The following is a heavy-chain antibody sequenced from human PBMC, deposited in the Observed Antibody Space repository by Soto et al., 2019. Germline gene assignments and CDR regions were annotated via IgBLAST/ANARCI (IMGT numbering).Heavy chain of an antibody. V-gene: IGHV3-48*03. D-gene: IGHD2-2*01. CDR2: ISSSGSTI. Sequence: LRLSCAASGFTFSSYEMNWVRQAPGKGLEWVSYISSSGSTIYYADSVKGRFTISRDNAKNSLYLQMNSLRAEDTAVYYCAREMAEYCSSTSCYYYYYGMEVWGQGTKVTVS. CDR3: AREMAEYCSSTSCYYYYYGMEV. CDR1: GFTFSSYE. J-gene: IGHJ6*02.